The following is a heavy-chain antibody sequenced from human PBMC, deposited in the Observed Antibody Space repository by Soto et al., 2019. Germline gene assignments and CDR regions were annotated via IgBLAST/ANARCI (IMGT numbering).Heavy chain of an antibody. Sequence: QITLKESGPTRVRPTQTLALTCTFSGFSLTTSGVGVGWIRKTPGKALEWLAVIYWDDDKRYSPSLKSRLTITKDTSKNQVVLTMADMDPVDTATYFCAHRGYMYGNWDHGYFDYWGQRTLVIVSS. J-gene: IGHJ4*02. CDR2: IYWDDDK. CDR1: GFSLTTSGVG. D-gene: IGHD5-18*01. CDR3: AHRGYMYGNWDHGYFDY. V-gene: IGHV2-5*02.